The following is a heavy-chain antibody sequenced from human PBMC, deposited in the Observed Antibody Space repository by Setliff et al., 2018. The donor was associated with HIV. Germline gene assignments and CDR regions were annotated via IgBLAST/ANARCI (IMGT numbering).Heavy chain of an antibody. Sequence: ASVKVSCKASGYTFTNFYIHWVRQAPGQGLEWLGMINPSGGSTTYAQKFQGRVTMTSDMSTSTVYMDLSSLGSEDTAMYYCARGGQYSGDYLPRDYYMDVWGKGTTVTVSS. V-gene: IGHV1-46*01. CDR3: ARGGQYSGDYLPRDYYMDV. CDR2: INPSGGST. J-gene: IGHJ6*03. CDR1: GYTFTNFY. D-gene: IGHD1-26*01.